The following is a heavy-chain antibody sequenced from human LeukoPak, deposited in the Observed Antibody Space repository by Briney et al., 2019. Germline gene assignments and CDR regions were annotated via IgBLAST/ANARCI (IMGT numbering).Heavy chain of an antibody. Sequence: ASLKVSCRASGETFPSYFMHWVRHAPGQGLEWMGIINPTGGSTTYAQKFQGRVTMTRDTSTSTVYMELSSLRSDDTAVYYCARTAARRFDYWGQGTLVTVSS. CDR3: ARTAARRFDY. CDR2: INPTGGST. J-gene: IGHJ4*02. D-gene: IGHD6-6*01. CDR1: GETFPSYF. V-gene: IGHV1-46*01.